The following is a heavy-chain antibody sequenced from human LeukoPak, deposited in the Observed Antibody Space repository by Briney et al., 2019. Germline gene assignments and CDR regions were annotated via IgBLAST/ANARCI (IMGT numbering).Heavy chain of an antibody. CDR1: GGSISSSSYY. CDR2: IYYSGST. V-gene: IGHV4-39*07. CDR3: ARADYSSSWSHCYYYMDV. Sequence: SETLSLTCTVSGGSISSSSYYWGWIRQPPGKGLEWIGSIYYSGSTYYNPSLKSRVTISVDTSKNQFSLKLSSVTAADTALYFCARADYSSSWSHCYYYMDVWGTGTTVTVSS. D-gene: IGHD6-13*01. J-gene: IGHJ6*03.